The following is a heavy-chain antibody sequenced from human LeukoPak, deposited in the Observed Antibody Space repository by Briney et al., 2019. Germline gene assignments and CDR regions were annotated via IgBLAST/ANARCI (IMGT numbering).Heavy chain of an antibody. CDR1: GGSISSGSYY. CDR3: ARSPLWFGELSHYYMDV. V-gene: IGHV4-61*02. J-gene: IGHJ6*03. CDR2: IYTSGST. D-gene: IGHD3-10*01. Sequence: SETLSLTCTVSGGSISSGSYYWGWIRQPAGKGLEWIGRIYTSGSTNYNPSLKSRVTISVDTSKNQFSLKLSSVTAADTAVYYCARSPLWFGELSHYYMDVWGKGTTVTISS.